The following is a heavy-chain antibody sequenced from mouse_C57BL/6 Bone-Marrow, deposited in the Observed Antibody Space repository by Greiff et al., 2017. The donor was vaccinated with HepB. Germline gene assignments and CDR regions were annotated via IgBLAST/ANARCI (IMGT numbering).Heavy chain of an antibody. D-gene: IGHD1-1*01. Sequence: VQLQQSGAELARPGASVKLSCKASGYTFTSYGISWVKQRTGQGLEWIGEIYPRSGNTYYNEKFKDKATLTADKSSSTAYMELRNLTSEDSAVYYCARKSITTVVEDYYAMDYWGQGTSVTVSS. V-gene: IGHV1-81*01. CDR3: ARKSITTVVEDYYAMDY. J-gene: IGHJ4*01. CDR2: IYPRSGNT. CDR1: GYTFTSYG.